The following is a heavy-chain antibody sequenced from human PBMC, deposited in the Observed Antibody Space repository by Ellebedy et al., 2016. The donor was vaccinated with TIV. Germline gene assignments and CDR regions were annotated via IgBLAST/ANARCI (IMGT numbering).Heavy chain of an antibody. CDR3: ARDRNSLVGVTFYFDY. V-gene: IGHV3-33*08. CDR1: GFTFSNYG. D-gene: IGHD1-26*01. Sequence: GESLKISCTASGFTFSNYGMHWVRQAPGKGLEWVAVIWYDGSYTYYADSVKGRFTISRDNSKNTLYLQMSSLRAEDTAVYYCARDRNSLVGVTFYFDYWGQGTLVTVSS. J-gene: IGHJ4*02. CDR2: IWYDGSYT.